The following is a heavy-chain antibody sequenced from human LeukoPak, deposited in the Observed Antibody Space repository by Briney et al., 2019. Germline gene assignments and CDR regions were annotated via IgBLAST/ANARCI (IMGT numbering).Heavy chain of an antibody. CDR2: IYYSGNT. V-gene: IGHV4-61*01. CDR1: GVSVTSGNYY. J-gene: IGHJ5*02. Sequence: SETLSLTCTVSGVSVTSGNYYWSWIRQPPGKGLEWIGYIYYSGNTNYNPSLKSRVTISVDTSKNQVSLKLSSVTAADTAVYYCARGTVFGVATNWFDPWGQGTLVTVSS. CDR3: ARGTVFGVATNWFDP. D-gene: IGHD3-3*01.